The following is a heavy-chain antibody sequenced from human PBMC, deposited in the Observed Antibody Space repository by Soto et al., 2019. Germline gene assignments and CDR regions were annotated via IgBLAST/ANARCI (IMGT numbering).Heavy chain of an antibody. CDR2: ISGSGSGT. V-gene: IGHV3-23*01. D-gene: IGHD5-12*01. Sequence: GGSLRLSCAASGFTFSSYVMSWVRQAPGKGLEWVSAISGSGSGTYYADSVKGRFTISRDNSKNTLYVQMNSLRAEDTAVYYCGKGRSGYDFDHWGQGTLVTVSS. J-gene: IGHJ4*02. CDR1: GFTFSSYV. CDR3: GKGRSGYDFDH.